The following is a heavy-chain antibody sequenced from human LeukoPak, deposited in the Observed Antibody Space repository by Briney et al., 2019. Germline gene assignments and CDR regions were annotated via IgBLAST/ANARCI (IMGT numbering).Heavy chain of an antibody. J-gene: IGHJ4*02. CDR3: ARSTYYYDSSGYYFDY. CDR1: GGSISSYY. Sequence: SETLSLTCTVSGGSISSYYWSWIRQPPGKGLEWIGYIYYSGSTYYNPSLKSRVTISVDTSKNQFSLKLSSVTAADTAVYYCARSTYYYDSSGYYFDYWGQGTLVTVSS. V-gene: IGHV4-59*12. CDR2: IYYSGST. D-gene: IGHD3-22*01.